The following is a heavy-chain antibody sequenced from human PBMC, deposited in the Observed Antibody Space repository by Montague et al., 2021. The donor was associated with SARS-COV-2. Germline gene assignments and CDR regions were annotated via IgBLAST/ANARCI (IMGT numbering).Heavy chain of an antibody. D-gene: IGHD3-3*01. J-gene: IGHJ4*01. V-gene: IGHV4-59*08. Sequence: SETLSLTCTVSGGSISGRFWSWIRQTPGKGLEWIGYIPYSGATSSNPSLKSRVTLLVDTAVNQFSLKMRSVTAADTAIYYCARQQGLSGSGVVRLMELDIWGHGALVTVSS. CDR1: GGSISGRF. CDR2: IPYSGAT. CDR3: ARQQGLSGSGVVRLMELDI.